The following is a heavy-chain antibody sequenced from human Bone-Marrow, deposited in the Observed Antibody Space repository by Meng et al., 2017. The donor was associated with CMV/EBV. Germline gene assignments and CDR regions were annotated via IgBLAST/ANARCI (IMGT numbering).Heavy chain of an antibody. CDR1: GGTLGNVV. CDR3: AGGDGTTENWLDP. Sequence: APGGTLGNVVVGGGRGERGQGLEWRGGIIPTFGAGNYEKKLKGRATITADESKGTAYMEVTSQRSEETAVYYGAGGDGTTENWLDPWGQGTLVTVSS. D-gene: IGHD1-7*01. J-gene: IGHJ5*02. V-gene: IGHV1-69*01. CDR2: IIPTFGAG.